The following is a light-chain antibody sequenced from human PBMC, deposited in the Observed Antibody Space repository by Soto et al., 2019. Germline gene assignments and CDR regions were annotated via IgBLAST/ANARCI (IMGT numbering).Light chain of an antibody. J-gene: IGLJ1*01. CDR2: DVS. V-gene: IGLV2-11*01. CDR1: SSDVGAYNY. CDR3: CSYADNYSYV. Sequence: LPQPRSVSGSPGQSVTISCTGTSSDVGAYNYVSWYQQHPGKAPKLMTYDVSKRPSGVPDRFSGSKSGNTASLTISGLQAEDEADYYCCSYADNYSYVFGTGTKATVL.